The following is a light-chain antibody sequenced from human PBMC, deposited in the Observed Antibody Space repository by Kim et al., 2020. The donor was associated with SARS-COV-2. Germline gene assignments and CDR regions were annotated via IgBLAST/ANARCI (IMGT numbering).Light chain of an antibody. Sequence: SSELTQAPSVSVALGKTARITCRGDSIGSKSVHWYQQKPGQAPVVVIYYDTDRPSGIPERFSGSTSVNTATLTISRVEAGDEADYYCQVWGGNSDHAVFG. CDR3: QVWGGNSDHAV. CDR2: YDT. J-gene: IGLJ2*01. CDR1: SIGSKS. V-gene: IGLV3-21*04.